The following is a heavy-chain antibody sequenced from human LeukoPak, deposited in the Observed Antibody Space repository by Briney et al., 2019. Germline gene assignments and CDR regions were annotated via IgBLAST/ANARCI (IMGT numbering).Heavy chain of an antibody. J-gene: IGHJ4*02. V-gene: IGHV3-7*03. CDR1: GFTFSSYA. CDR2: INQDGTEK. D-gene: IGHD6-13*01. Sequence: GGSLRLSCAASGFTFSSYAMNWVRQTPGEGLEWVAKINQDGTEKAYVDSVRGRFTISRDNAKNSLFLQMNSLRAEDTAVYYCARGPLIAAAGTWWGQGTLVTVSS. CDR3: ARGPLIAAAGTW.